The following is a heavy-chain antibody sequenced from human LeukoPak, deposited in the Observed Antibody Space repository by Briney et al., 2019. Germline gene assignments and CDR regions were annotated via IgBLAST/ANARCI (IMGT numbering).Heavy chain of an antibody. CDR1: GFSLSTSGMR. V-gene: IGHV2-70*04. CDR2: IDWDDDK. J-gene: IGHJ4*02. CDR3: ATYYYDSSGYFDY. D-gene: IGHD3-22*01. Sequence: SGPALVKPTQTLTLTRTFSGFSLSTSGMRVSWIRQPPGKALERLARIDWDDDKFYSTSLKTRLTISKDTSKNQVVLTMTNMDPVDTATYYCATYYYDSSGYFDYWGQGTLVTVSS.